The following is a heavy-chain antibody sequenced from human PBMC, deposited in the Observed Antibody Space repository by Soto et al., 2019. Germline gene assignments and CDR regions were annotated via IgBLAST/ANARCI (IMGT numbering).Heavy chain of an antibody. V-gene: IGHV1-69*13. CDR1: GGTFITCP. D-gene: IGHD6-19*01. CDR3: ARGVANSAGLYIWFDP. CDR2: IIPKCGTT. J-gene: IGHJ5*02. Sequence: RGAVKDTCKVCGGTFITCPSNWVGQAPGRGGEVMGGIIPKCGTTNYAQKFLGTVAITADESTSTADMQMNTLTAEDKAVYYCARGVANSAGLYIWFDPWGQGNMVTVSS.